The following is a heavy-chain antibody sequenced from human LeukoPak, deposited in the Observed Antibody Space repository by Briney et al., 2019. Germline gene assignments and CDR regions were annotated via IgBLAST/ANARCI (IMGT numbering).Heavy chain of an antibody. CDR1: GGSISSYY. V-gene: IGHV4-59*12. D-gene: IGHD2-2*03. CDR3: ARLLRVGYCSTTTCNWFDP. Sequence: SETLSLTCTVSGGSISSYYWSWIRQPPGKGLEWIGYIYYSGSTNYNPSLKSRVTISVDTSKNQFSLRLSSVTAADTAVYYCARLLRVGYCSTTTCNWFDPWGQGTLVTVSS. CDR2: IYYSGST. J-gene: IGHJ5*02.